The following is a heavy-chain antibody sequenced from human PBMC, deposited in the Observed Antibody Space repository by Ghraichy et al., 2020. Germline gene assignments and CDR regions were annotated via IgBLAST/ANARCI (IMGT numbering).Heavy chain of an antibody. CDR1: GFSISNYD. CDR2: IATAGDT. D-gene: IGHD6-19*01. J-gene: IGHJ4*02. V-gene: IGHV3-13*01. CDR3: ARVRSGGWSDY. Sequence: WGSLRLSCAASGFSISNYDMHWVRQSTGEGLEWVSTIATAGDTYYSDSVKGRFTISRDNAKNSFYLQMNSLRSGDTAVYYCARVRSGGWSDYWGQGTLVTVSS.